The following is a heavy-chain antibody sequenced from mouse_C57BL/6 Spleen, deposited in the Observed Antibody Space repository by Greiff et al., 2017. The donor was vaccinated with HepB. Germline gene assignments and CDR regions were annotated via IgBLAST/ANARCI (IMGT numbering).Heavy chain of an antibody. Sequence: QVQLKQPGAELVKPGASVKLSCKASGYTFTSYWMQWVKQRPGQGLEWIGEIDPSDSYTNYNQKFKGKATLTVDTSSSTAYMQLSSLTSEDSAVYYCARQPERTWFAYWGQGTLVTVSA. CDR1: GYTFTSYW. V-gene: IGHV1-50*01. CDR2: IDPSDSYT. CDR3: ARQPERTWFAY. J-gene: IGHJ3*01.